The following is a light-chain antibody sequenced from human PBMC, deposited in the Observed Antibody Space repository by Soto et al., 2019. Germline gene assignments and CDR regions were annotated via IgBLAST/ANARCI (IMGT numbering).Light chain of an antibody. Sequence: QSVLTQPPSVSGAPGQRVTISCTGSSSNIGAGYDVHWYQQLPGTAPKLLIYGNSNRPSGVPDRFSGSKSGTSASLAITGLQAEDEPDYYCQSYDSSLSGYVVFGGGTTLTVL. CDR1: SSNIGAGYD. CDR2: GNS. J-gene: IGLJ2*01. CDR3: QSYDSSLSGYVV. V-gene: IGLV1-40*01.